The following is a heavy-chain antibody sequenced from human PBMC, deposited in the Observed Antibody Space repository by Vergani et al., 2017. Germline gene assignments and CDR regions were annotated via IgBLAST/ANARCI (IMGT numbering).Heavy chain of an antibody. D-gene: IGHD6-13*01. V-gene: IGHV1-3*01. Sequence: QVQLVQSGAEVKKPGASVKVSCKASGYTFTSYAMHWVRQAPGQRLEWMGWIIAGNGNTKYSQKVQGRVTITRDTSASTAYMELSSLRSEDTAVYYCARDKGRSSHFGYWGQGTLVTGSS. CDR3: ARDKGRSSHFGY. CDR1: GYTFTSYA. J-gene: IGHJ4*02. CDR2: IIAGNGNT.